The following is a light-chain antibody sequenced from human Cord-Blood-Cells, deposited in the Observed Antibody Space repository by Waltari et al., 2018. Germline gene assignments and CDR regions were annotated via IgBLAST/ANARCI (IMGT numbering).Light chain of an antibody. J-gene: IGKJ1*01. Sequence: EIVMTQSPATLSVSPGERATLSRRASQSVSSNLAWYQQKPGQAPRLLIYGASTRATGIPARFSGSGSGTEFTLTISSLQSEDFAVYYCQQYNNWPRTFSQGTKVEIK. CDR3: QQYNNWPRT. CDR1: QSVSSN. CDR2: GAS. V-gene: IGKV3-15*01.